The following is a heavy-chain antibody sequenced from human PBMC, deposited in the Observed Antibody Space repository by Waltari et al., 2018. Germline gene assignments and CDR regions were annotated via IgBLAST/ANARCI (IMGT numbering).Heavy chain of an antibody. Sequence: QVQLQESGPGLVKPSQTLSLTCSVSGGSISNDYDYWSWIRQPPGKGLEWIGYSFGSGSTYYTSSLKSRVTITIDKANNQFSLKLSSVSAADTAVYYCARCDISSAYFDYWGQGALVTVSS. V-gene: IGHV4-30-4*08. D-gene: IGHD3-9*01. J-gene: IGHJ4*02. CDR1: GGSISNDYDY. CDR2: SFGSGST. CDR3: ARCDISSAYFDY.